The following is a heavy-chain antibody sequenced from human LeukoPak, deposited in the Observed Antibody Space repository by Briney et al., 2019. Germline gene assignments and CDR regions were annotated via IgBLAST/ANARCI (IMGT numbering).Heavy chain of an antibody. J-gene: IGHJ4*02. CDR3: ACGYYDSSGYYYFSY. V-gene: IGHV3-53*01. Sequence: GGSLRLSCAASWFTVSSNYMSWVRQAPGKGLEWVAVNYSGGSTYYADSVKGRFTISRDNSKNTLYLQMNSLRAEDTAVYYCACGYYDSSGYYYFSYWGQGTLVTVSS. CDR2: NYSGGST. D-gene: IGHD3-22*01. CDR1: WFTVSSNY.